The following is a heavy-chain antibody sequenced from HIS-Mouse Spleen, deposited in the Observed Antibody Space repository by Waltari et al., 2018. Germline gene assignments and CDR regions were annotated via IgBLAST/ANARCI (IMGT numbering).Heavy chain of an antibody. J-gene: IGHJ3*02. Sequence: EVQLVESGGGLIQPGGSLRLSCAASGFTVSSNYMSWARQAPGKGLEWVSVIYSGGSTYYADSVKGRFTISRDNSKNTLYLQMNSLRAEDTAVYYCASSRANFWSGYYAFDIWGQGTMVTVSS. CDR2: IYSGGST. CDR1: GFTVSSNY. D-gene: IGHD3-3*01. CDR3: ASSRANFWSGYYAFDI. V-gene: IGHV3-53*01.